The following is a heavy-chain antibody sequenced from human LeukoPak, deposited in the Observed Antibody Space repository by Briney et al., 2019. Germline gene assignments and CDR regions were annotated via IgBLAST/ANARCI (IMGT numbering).Heavy chain of an antibody. J-gene: IGHJ4*02. CDR3: ARGRVAAAVFVF. CDR1: GYTFTGYY. V-gene: IGHV1-2*02. Sequence: ASVKVSCRASGYTFTGYYMHRVRQAPGQGLEWMGWINPNSGGTNYAQKFQGRATMTRDTSISTAYMELSRLRSDDTAVYYCARGRVAAAVFVFWGQGTLVTVSS. CDR2: INPNSGGT. D-gene: IGHD6-13*01.